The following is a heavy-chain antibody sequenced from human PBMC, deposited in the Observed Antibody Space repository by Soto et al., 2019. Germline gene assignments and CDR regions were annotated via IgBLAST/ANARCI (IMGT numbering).Heavy chain of an antibody. CDR3: ARDREGVGAGLF. CDR1: GFTFSSYS. CDR2: ISSSSYI. Sequence: EVQLVESGGGLVKPGGSLRLSCAASGFTFSSYSMNWVRQAPGKGLEWVSSISSSSYIYYADSVKGRFTISRGNAKNSLYLQMNSLRAEDTAVYYCARDREGVGAGLFWGQGTIVAVSS. V-gene: IGHV3-21*01. J-gene: IGHJ3*01. D-gene: IGHD1-26*01.